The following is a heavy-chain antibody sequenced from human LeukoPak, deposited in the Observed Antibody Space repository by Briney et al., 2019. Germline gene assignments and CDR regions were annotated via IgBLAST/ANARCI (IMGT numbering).Heavy chain of an antibody. D-gene: IGHD6-13*01. CDR2: IDTYSGKT. Sequence: ASVKVSCRASGYTYTTDGMSRARQAPGQGLEWMGWIDTYSGKTNYAQKFQGRVTMTSDTSTSTAYMELRSLRSDDTAVYYYARDRGIAEADSFDPWGQGTLVTVSS. J-gene: IGHJ5*02. CDR1: GYTYTTDG. CDR3: ARDRGIAEADSFDP. V-gene: IGHV1-18*01.